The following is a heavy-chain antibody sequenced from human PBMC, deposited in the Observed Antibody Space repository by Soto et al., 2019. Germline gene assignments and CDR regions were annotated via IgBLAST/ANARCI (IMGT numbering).Heavy chain of an antibody. Sequence: ASVKVSCKASGYTFTSYGISWVRQAPGQGLEWMGWISAYNGNTNYAQKLQGRVTMTTDTSTSTAYMELRSLRSDDTAVYYCARIGYCSGGSCLNWFDPWGQGTLVTASS. J-gene: IGHJ5*02. CDR1: GYTFTSYG. CDR3: ARIGYCSGGSCLNWFDP. V-gene: IGHV1-18*04. D-gene: IGHD2-15*01. CDR2: ISAYNGNT.